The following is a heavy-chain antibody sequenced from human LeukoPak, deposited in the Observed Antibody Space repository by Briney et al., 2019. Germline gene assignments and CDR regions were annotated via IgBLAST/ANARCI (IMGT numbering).Heavy chain of an antibody. CDR3: AKDLSSYSSGWYGYFDL. CDR2: ISGSGGIT. Sequence: GGSLRLSCAASEFTFSNYAMTWVRQAPGKGLEWVSVISGSGGITYYADSVQGRFTISRDNSKNTLYLQMHSLRAEDTAVYYCAKDLSSYSSGWYGYFDLWGRGTLVTVSS. D-gene: IGHD6-19*01. CDR1: EFTFSNYA. V-gene: IGHV3-23*01. J-gene: IGHJ2*01.